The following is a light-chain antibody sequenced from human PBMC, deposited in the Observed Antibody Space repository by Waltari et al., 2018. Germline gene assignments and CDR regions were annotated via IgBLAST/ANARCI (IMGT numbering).Light chain of an antibody. CDR3: QQYNSYSIT. J-gene: IGKJ5*01. CDR1: QSISNW. V-gene: IGKV1-5*03. CDR2: KAS. Sequence: DIQMPQPPPTLPASVGDRVTITCRASQSISNWLAWYQQKPGKAPKPLIYKASNLESGVPSRFSGSGSGTEFILTINSLQPDDFATYYCQQYNSYSITFGQGTRLEIK.